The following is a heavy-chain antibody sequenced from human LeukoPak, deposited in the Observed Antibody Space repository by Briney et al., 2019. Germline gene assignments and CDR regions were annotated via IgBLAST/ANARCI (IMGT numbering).Heavy chain of an antibody. V-gene: IGHV3-13*01. Sequence: GGSLRLSCAASGFTFSSYDMHWVRQATGKGLEWVSATGTAGDTYYPGSVKGRFTISRENAKNSLYLQMNSLRAGDTAVYYCARARSAYGMDVWGQGTTVTVSS. D-gene: IGHD2-2*01. CDR1: GFTFSSYD. CDR2: TGTAGDT. J-gene: IGHJ6*02. CDR3: ARARSAYGMDV.